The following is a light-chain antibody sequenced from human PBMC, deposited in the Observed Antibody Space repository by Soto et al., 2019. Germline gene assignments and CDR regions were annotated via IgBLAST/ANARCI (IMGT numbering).Light chain of an antibody. CDR2: GAS. Sequence: IQLTQSPSSLSASVGDRVTITCRASQGVRSYLAWFQQRPGKAPKLLIFGASTLQNGVPARFGGGGFGTEFTLTITSLQPEDFATYYCQQYYSYPPLTFGGGTKVEIK. V-gene: IGKV1-9*01. J-gene: IGKJ4*01. CDR3: QQYYSYPPLT. CDR1: QGVRSY.